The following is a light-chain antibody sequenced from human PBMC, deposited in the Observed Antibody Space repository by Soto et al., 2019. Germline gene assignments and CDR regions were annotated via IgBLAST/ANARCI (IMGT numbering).Light chain of an antibody. CDR2: DAS. CDR1: QSVSSTY. V-gene: IGKV3-20*01. Sequence: EIVLTQSPGTLSLSPGERATLSCRASQSVSSTYLAWYQQKPGQAPRLLIYDASRRATGIPDRFSGSGSGTDFTLTISSLEPEDVAVYYCQQYGSSPGLFTFGPGTKVDIK. J-gene: IGKJ3*01. CDR3: QQYGSSPGLFT.